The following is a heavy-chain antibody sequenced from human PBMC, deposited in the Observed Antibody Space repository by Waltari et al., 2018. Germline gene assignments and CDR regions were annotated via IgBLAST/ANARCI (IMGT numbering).Heavy chain of an antibody. J-gene: IGHJ4*02. Sequence: QVQLQESGPVLVKPSETLSLTCSVSGYSISTGYYWAWIRQPPGKGLEWIGSIYHSGRTFYNLSLKSRVTISVDTSKNQFSLKLSSVTAADRAVYFCARLGGTYFPFDYWGQGALVTVSS. CDR1: GYSISTGYY. CDR3: ARLGGTYFPFDY. V-gene: IGHV4-38-2*02. CDR2: IYHSGRT. D-gene: IGHD1-26*01.